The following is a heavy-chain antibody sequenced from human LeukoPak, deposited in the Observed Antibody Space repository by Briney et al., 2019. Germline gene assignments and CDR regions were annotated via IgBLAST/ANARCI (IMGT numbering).Heavy chain of an antibody. J-gene: IGHJ4*02. CDR1: GFTFSSYW. Sequence: GGSLRLSCAASGFTFSSYWMSWVRQAPGKGLEWVANIKPDGSEKYYVDSVKGRFTISRDNSKNTLYLQMNSLRAEDTAVYYCAKDQHFIAAAGIFDYWGQGTLVTVSS. CDR2: IKPDGSEK. V-gene: IGHV3-7*01. D-gene: IGHD6-13*01. CDR3: AKDQHFIAAAGIFDY.